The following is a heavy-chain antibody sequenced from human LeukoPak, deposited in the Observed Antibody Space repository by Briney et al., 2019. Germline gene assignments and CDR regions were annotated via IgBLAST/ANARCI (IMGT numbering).Heavy chain of an antibody. Sequence: GGSLRLSCAASAFTFNTYWMTWVRQAPGKGLEWVASINEDGSEKHYVDSVKGRFTISRDNAKNTLYLQMNSLRAEDTAVYYCAREGGYSSSWFLANTYYYYYYMDVWGKGTTVTVSS. J-gene: IGHJ6*03. V-gene: IGHV3-7*01. CDR2: INEDGSEK. CDR3: AREGGYSSSWFLANTYYYYYYMDV. CDR1: AFTFNTYW. D-gene: IGHD6-13*01.